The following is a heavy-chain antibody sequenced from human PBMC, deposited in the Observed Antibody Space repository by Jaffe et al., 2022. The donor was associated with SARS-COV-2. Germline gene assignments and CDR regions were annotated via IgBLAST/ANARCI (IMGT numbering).Heavy chain of an antibody. CDR1: GGSISSYY. D-gene: IGHD4-17*01. CDR3: ARDTYGDYVGHYFDY. Sequence: QVQLQESGPGLVKPSETLSLTCTVSGGSISSYYWSWIRQPPGKGLEWIGYIYYSGSTNYNPSLKSRVTISVDTSKNQFSLKLSSVTAADTAVYYCARDTYGDYVGHYFDYWGQGTLVTVSS. J-gene: IGHJ4*02. CDR2: IYYSGST. V-gene: IGHV4-59*01.